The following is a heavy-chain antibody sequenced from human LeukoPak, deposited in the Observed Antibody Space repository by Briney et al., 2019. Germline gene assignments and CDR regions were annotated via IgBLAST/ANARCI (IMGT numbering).Heavy chain of an antibody. D-gene: IGHD3-10*01. CDR3: ARGPYYGSGSYYSTYYYYMDV. Sequence: SETLSLTCAVYGGSFSGYYWSWIRQPPGKGLEWIGEINHSGSTNYNPSLKSRVTISVDTSKNQFSLKLSSVTAADTAMYYCARGPYYGSGSYYSTYYYYMDVWGKGTTVTISS. CDR1: GGSFSGYY. V-gene: IGHV4-34*01. CDR2: INHSGST. J-gene: IGHJ6*03.